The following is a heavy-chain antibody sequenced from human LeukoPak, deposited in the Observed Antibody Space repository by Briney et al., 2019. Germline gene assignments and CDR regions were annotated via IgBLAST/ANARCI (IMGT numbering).Heavy chain of an antibody. D-gene: IGHD3-3*01. CDR2: ISSSGSTI. V-gene: IGHV3-11*04. Sequence: GGSLRLSCAASGFTFSDYYMSWIRQAPGKGLEWVSYISSSGSTIYYADSVKGRFTISRDNAKNSLFLQMNSLRAEDTAVYYCARGRLYSDFWSGYDYWGQGILVTVSS. CDR1: GFTFSDYY. J-gene: IGHJ4*02. CDR3: ARGRLYSDFWSGYDY.